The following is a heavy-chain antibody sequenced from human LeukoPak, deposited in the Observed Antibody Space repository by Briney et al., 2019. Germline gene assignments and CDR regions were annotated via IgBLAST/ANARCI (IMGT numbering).Heavy chain of an antibody. V-gene: IGHV3-30*02. Sequence: GGSQRLSCAASGFTFSSCGMHWVRQAPGKGLEWVAFIRYDGSNKYYADSVKGRFTISRDNSKNTLYLQMNSLRAEDTAVYYCAKPLGSYYYMDVWGKGTTVTVSS. J-gene: IGHJ6*03. CDR3: AKPLGSYYYMDV. CDR2: IRYDGSNK. D-gene: IGHD6-25*01. CDR1: GFTFSSCG.